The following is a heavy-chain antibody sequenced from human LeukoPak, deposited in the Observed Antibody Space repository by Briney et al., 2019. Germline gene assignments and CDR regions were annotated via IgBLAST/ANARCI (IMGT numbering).Heavy chain of an antibody. D-gene: IGHD2-21*01. Sequence: SETLSLTCTISGYSISSGYYWGWIRQPPGKGLEWIGSIYHSGSTYYNPSLKSRVTISLDTSENQFSLKLSSVTAADTAVYYCARGIHYYYYVDVWGKGTTVTVSS. V-gene: IGHV4-38-2*02. CDR1: GYSISSGYY. CDR3: ARGIHYYYYVDV. J-gene: IGHJ6*03. CDR2: IYHSGST.